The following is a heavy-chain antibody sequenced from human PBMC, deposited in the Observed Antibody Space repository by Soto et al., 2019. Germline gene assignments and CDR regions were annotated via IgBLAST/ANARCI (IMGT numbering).Heavy chain of an antibody. CDR3: ASTKAGGDKYKYYYGIDV. CDR1: GDSISTSNW. Sequence: QVQLQESGPGLVKPSGTLSLTCAVSGDSISTSNWWTWVRQTPGKGLEWIGEIYHSGSTNYNPSLKNRVTISVDKSKNQFSLNLSSVTAADTAVYYCASTKAGGDKYKYYYGIDVWGQGTTVTVSS. V-gene: IGHV4-4*02. J-gene: IGHJ6*02. CDR2: IYHSGST. D-gene: IGHD1-1*01.